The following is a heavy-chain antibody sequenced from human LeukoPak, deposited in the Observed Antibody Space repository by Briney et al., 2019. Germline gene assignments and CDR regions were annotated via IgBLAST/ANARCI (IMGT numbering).Heavy chain of an antibody. V-gene: IGHV3-30-3*01. D-gene: IGHD5-24*01. CDR3: ARDSGEMATTYVFDY. J-gene: IGHJ4*02. Sequence: GGSLRLSCAASGFTFSSYAMHWVRQGPGKGLEWVAVISYDGSNKYYADSVKGRFTISRDNSKNTLYLQMNSLRAEDTAVYYCARDSGEMATTYVFDYWGQGTLVTVSS. CDR2: ISYDGSNK. CDR1: GFTFSSYA.